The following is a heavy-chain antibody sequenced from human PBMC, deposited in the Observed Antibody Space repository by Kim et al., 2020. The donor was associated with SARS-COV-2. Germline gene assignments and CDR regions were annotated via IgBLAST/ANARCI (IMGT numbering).Heavy chain of an antibody. CDR3: ARLGGNTQRGSNWFDP. D-gene: IGHD1-26*01. V-gene: IGHV4-34*01. CDR1: GGSLSGSY. J-gene: IGHJ5*02. CDR2: SNHNGGT. Sequence: SETLSLTCAVHGGSLSGSYWSWIRQPPGKGLEWIGESNHNGGTNYNPSLKGRVSISVDTSKNQFSVKLTSVTAADTAVYYCARLGGNTQRGSNWFDPWGQGTLVTVSS.